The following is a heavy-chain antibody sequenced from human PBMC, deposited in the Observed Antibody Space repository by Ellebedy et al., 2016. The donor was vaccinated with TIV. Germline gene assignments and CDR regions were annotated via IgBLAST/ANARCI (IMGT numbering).Heavy chain of an antibody. CDR3: ARGPLASAAEDWFDP. V-gene: IGHV1-2*02. Sequence: AASVKVSCKASGYTFTGYYMHWVRQAPGQGLEWMGWINPNSGGTNYAQKFQGRVTMTRDTSISTAYMELSSLRSEDTAVYYCARGPLASAAEDWFDPWGQGTLVTVSS. CDR2: INPNSGGT. CDR1: GYTFTGYY. D-gene: IGHD6-13*01. J-gene: IGHJ5*02.